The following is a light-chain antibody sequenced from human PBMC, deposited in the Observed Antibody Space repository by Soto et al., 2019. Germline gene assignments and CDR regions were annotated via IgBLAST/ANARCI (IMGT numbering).Light chain of an antibody. CDR3: QQYHHWPS. J-gene: IGKJ4*01. CDR1: QSVGSN. CDR2: GAS. Sequence: EIVMTQSPATLSVSPGERATLSCRASQSVGSNLAWYQQKPGQAPRLLIYGASTRATGIPARFSGSGSGPEFTLTISSLQSEDFAVYYCQQYHHWPSFGGGTKVEIK. V-gene: IGKV3-15*01.